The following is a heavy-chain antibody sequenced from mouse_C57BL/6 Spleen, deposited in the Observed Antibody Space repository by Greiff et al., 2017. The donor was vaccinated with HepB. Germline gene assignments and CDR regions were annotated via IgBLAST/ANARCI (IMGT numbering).Heavy chain of an antibody. CDR3: ARGGYYGSSPFDY. CDR1: GYSFTGYY. J-gene: IGHJ2*01. CDR2: INPSPGGT. V-gene: IGHV1-42*01. Sequence: VQLQQSGPELVKPGASVKISCKASGYSFTGYYMNWVKQSHEKSLEWIGEINPSPGGTTFNQKFKAKATLTVDKSSSTAYMQLKRLTSEDSAVDYRARGGYYGSSPFDYWGQGTTLTVSS. D-gene: IGHD1-1*01.